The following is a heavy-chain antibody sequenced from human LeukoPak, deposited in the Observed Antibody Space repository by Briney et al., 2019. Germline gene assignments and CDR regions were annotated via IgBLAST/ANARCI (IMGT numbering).Heavy chain of an antibody. D-gene: IGHD2-15*01. CDR1: GFTFSTYS. V-gene: IGHV3-48*01. CDR2: ISRSSSTI. J-gene: IGHJ6*03. Sequence: GGSLRLSCAASGFTFSTYSMNWVRQAPGKGLEWVSYISRSSSTIYYADSVKGRFSISRDNAKNSLYPQMNSLRAEDTAVYYCARDLVYCSGGSCYPDYYYYYMDVWGKGTTVTVSS. CDR3: ARDLVYCSGGSCYPDYYYYYMDV.